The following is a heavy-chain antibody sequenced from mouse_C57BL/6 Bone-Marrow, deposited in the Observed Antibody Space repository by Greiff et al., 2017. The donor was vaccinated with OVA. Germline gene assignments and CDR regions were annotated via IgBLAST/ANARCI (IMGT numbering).Heavy chain of an antibody. Sequence: EVKLMESGAELVRPGASVKLSCTASGFNIKDDYMHWVKQRPEQGLEWIGWIDPENGDTEYASKFQGKATITADTSSNTAYLQLSSLTSEDTAVYYCTTEVADYWGQGTTLTVSS. CDR1: GFNIKDDY. CDR2: IDPENGDT. V-gene: IGHV14-4*01. J-gene: IGHJ2*01. CDR3: TTEVADY. D-gene: IGHD1-1*02.